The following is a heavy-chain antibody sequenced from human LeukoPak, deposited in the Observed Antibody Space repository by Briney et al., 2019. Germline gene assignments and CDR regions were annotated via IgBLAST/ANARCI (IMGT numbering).Heavy chain of an antibody. Sequence: SQTLSLTCTVSGGSISSGDYYWSWIRQPPGKGLEWIGYIYYSGSTYYNPSLKSRVTISVDTSKNQFSLKLSSVTAADTAVYYCARHSYDILTGYSLFDYWGQGTLVTVSS. CDR1: GGSISSGDYY. CDR2: IYYSGST. CDR3: ARHSYDILTGYSLFDY. D-gene: IGHD3-9*01. V-gene: IGHV4-30-4*01. J-gene: IGHJ4*02.